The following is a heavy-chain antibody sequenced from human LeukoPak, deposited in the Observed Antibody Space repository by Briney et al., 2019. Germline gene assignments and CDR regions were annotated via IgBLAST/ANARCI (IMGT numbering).Heavy chain of an antibody. Sequence: GGSLRLSCGASGFTFSSYGMHWVRQAPGKGLEWVAFIRYDGRNKYYAESVKGRFTISRDNSKNTLYLQMNSLRAEDTAVYYCAKDSARKSIVGSTTRGVNDYWGQGTLVTVSS. J-gene: IGHJ4*02. CDR3: AKDSARKSIVGSTTRGVNDY. V-gene: IGHV3-30*02. D-gene: IGHD1-26*01. CDR2: IRYDGRNK. CDR1: GFTFSSYG.